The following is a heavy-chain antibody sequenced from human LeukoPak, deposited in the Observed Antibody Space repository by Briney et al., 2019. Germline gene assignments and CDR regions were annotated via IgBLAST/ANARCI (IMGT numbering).Heavy chain of an antibody. D-gene: IGHD5-24*01. CDR3: ARGGYNYYFED. V-gene: IGHV3-23*01. CDR1: GFVFSSYV. J-gene: IGHJ4*02. CDR2: MSGRFGNI. Sequence: PGGSLRLSCAASGFVFSSYVMNWVRQAPGKWLEWVSAMSGRFGNIYYADSVKGRFAISRDNSGNMVYLQMNNLRAEDTAVYYCARGGYNYYFEDWGQGTLVTVSS.